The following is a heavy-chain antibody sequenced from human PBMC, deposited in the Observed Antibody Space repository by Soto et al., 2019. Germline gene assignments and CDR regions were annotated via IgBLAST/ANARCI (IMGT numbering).Heavy chain of an antibody. V-gene: IGHV1-69*12. CDR2: ITPILGTP. CDR1: GGTFSRYA. D-gene: IGHD5-18*01. CDR3: AQTLGLAVSGPGRFDL. Sequence: QVQLVQSGTEVKKPGSSVKVSCKASGGTFSRYAINWVRQAPGQGLEWMGGITPILGTPNYAQKFQGRVTITADGSTKEAYMERRRLRSGDTAVYYCAQTLGLAVSGPGRFDLWGRGTMVTVTS. J-gene: IGHJ2*01.